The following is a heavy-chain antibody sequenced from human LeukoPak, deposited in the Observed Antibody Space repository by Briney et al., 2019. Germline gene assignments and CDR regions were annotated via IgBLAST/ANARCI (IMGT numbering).Heavy chain of an antibody. D-gene: IGHD2-15*01. CDR3: ASFTGSGGSPSRGAFDI. V-gene: IGHV4-4*07. CDR1: GGSISSYY. Sequence: ASETLSLTCTVSGGSISSYYWSWIRQPAGKGLEWIGRIYTSGSTNYNPSLKSRVTMSVDTSKSQFSLKLSSVTAADTAVYYCASFTGSGGSPSRGAFDIWGQGTMVTVSS. J-gene: IGHJ3*02. CDR2: IYTSGST.